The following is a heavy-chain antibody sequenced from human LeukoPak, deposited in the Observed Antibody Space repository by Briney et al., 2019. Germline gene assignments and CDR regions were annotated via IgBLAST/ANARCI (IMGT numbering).Heavy chain of an antibody. CDR3: ARHHCSGGSCYTFDY. J-gene: IGHJ4*02. CDR1: SGTISGYH. V-gene: IGHV4-59*08. Sequence: PSDPLSLTCTVSSGTISGYHWSWMRQPPGKGLEGIGYIYYSGSTNYNPSLKSRVNISVDTSRNQSSPKLSSVTAADTAVYFCARHHCSGGSCYTFDYWGQGTLVTVSS. D-gene: IGHD2-15*01. CDR2: IYYSGST.